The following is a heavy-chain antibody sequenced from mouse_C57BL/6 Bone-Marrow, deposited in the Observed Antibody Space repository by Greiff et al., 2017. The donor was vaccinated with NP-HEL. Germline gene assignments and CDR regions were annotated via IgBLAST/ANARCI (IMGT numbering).Heavy chain of an antibody. CDR3: ARRISLVYYSNCYAMDY. J-gene: IGHJ4*01. CDR1: GYTFTSYW. CDR2: IYPGSGST. V-gene: IGHV1-55*01. Sequence: QVQLQQPGAELVKPGASVKMSCKASGYTFTSYWITWVKQRPGQGLEWIGDIYPGSGSTNYNEKFKSKATLTVDTSSSTAYMQLSSLTSEDSAVYYCARRISLVYYSNCYAMDYWGQGTSVTVSS. D-gene: IGHD2-5*01.